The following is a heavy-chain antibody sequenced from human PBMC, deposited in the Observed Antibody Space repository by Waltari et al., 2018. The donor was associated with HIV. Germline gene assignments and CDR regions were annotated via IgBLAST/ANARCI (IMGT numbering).Heavy chain of an antibody. Sequence: QVQLQESGPGLVKPSETLSLACSVSDYSIRSGHFWGWLRQSQGKGLEWIATVHHSGSTDYSPSLESRVTISVDTSNNQFFLKVTSVTAADTAVYYCARDGASSGSPAYYFTYWGQGTLATVSS. CDR3: ARDGASSGSPAYYFTY. J-gene: IGHJ4*02. CDR2: VHHSGST. D-gene: IGHD1-26*01. CDR1: DYSIRSGHF. V-gene: IGHV4-38-2*02.